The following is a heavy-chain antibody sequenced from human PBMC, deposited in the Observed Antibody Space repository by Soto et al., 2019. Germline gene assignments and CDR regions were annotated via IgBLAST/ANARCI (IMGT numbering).Heavy chain of an antibody. V-gene: IGHV2-5*02. CDR1: GFSLSTSGVG. D-gene: IGHD6-13*01. Sequence: QITLKESGPTLVKPTQTLTLTCTFSGFSLSTSGVGVGWIRQPPGKALEWLALIYGDDDKRYSPSLKSRLTITKDNPKNHAVLTMTNMDPVDTATYYCEHNIAAAGHDYWGQGTLVTVSS. CDR3: EHNIAAAGHDY. J-gene: IGHJ4*02. CDR2: IYGDDDK.